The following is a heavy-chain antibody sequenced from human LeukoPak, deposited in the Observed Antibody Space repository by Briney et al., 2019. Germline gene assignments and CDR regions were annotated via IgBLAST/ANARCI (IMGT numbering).Heavy chain of an antibody. CDR3: AKDRGYGDYSGPIDY. Sequence: HPGGSLRLSCAASGFTFSSYGIHWVRQAPGKGLEWVAVISYDGSNKYYADSVKGRFTISRDNSKNTLSLQMNSLRAEDTAVYYCAKDRGYGDYSGPIDYWGQGTLVTVSS. D-gene: IGHD4-17*01. V-gene: IGHV3-30*18. CDR2: ISYDGSNK. CDR1: GFTFSSYG. J-gene: IGHJ4*02.